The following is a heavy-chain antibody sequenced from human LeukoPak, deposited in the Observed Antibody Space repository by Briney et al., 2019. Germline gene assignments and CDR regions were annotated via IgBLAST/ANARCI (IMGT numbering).Heavy chain of an antibody. CDR3: AKDTSPGIAVAGTPYYFDY. D-gene: IGHD6-19*01. V-gene: IGHV3-9*01. Sequence: GGSLRLSCAAPGFTFDDYAMHWVRQAPGKGLEWVSGISWNSGSIGYADSVKGRFTISRDNAKNSLYLQMNSLRAEDTALYYCAKDTSPGIAVAGTPYYFDYWGQGTLVTVSS. J-gene: IGHJ4*02. CDR1: GFTFDDYA. CDR2: ISWNSGSI.